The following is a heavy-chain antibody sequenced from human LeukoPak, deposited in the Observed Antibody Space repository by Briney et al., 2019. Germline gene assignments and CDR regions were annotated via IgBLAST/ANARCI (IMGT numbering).Heavy chain of an antibody. J-gene: IGHJ3*02. CDR3: ARERSSGTTEAFGI. CDR2: VYTSGST. V-gene: IGHV4-4*08. CDR1: GGSISSYY. D-gene: IGHD3-22*01. Sequence: SETLSLTCTVSGGSISSYYWSWIRQPPGKGLEWIGRVYTSGSTNYNPSLKSRVTISVDTSKNQFSLKLSSVTAADTAVYYCARERSSGTTEAFGIWGQGTVVTVSS.